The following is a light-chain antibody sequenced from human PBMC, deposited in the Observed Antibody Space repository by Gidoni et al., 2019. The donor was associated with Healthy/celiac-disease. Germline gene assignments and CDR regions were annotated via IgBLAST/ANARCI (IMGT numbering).Light chain of an antibody. CDR1: SSNIGSNY. V-gene: IGLV1-47*01. J-gene: IGLJ3*02. CDR3: AAWDDSLSGPDWV. CDR2: RNN. Sequence: QSVLTQPPSASGTPGQRVTISCSGSSSNIGSNYVYWYQQLPGTAPKLLIYRNNQRPSGVPDRFSGSKSGTSASLAISGLRSEDEADYYCAAWDDSLSGPDWVFGGGTKADRP.